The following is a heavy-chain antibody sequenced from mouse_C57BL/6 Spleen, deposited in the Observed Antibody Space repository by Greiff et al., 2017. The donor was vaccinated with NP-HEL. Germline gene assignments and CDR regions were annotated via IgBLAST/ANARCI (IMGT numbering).Heavy chain of an antibody. V-gene: IGHV1-82*01. CDR2: IYPGDGDT. J-gene: IGHJ2*01. CDR3: ARGSPYYAMDY. D-gene: IGHD2-10*01. CDR1: GYAFSSSW. Sequence: QVQLQQSGPELVKPGASVKISCKASGYAFSSSWMNWVKQRPGKGLEWIGRIYPGDGDTNYNGKFKGKATLTADKSSSTAYMQLSSLTSEDSAVYFCARGSPYYAMDYWGQGTTLTVSS.